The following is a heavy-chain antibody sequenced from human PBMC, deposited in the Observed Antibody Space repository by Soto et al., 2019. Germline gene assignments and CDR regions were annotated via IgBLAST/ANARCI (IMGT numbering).Heavy chain of an antibody. Sequence: ASVKVSCKTSGYTFTGYYIHWVRQAPGQGLEWMGWINPNSGGTDYAQKFQGRVTMTRDTSISTVYMELNRLRSDDTAVYYCARDQGVTSGLFNYWGHGSLVTVSS. CDR3: ARDQGVTSGLFNY. CDR1: GYTFTGYY. J-gene: IGHJ4*01. D-gene: IGHD2-21*02. V-gene: IGHV1-2*02. CDR2: INPNSGGT.